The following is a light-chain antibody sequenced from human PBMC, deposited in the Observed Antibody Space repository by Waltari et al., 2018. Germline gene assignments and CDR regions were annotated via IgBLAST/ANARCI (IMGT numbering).Light chain of an antibody. V-gene: IGLV3-21*01. CDR3: QVGETGRDDVI. J-gene: IGLJ2*01. CDR1: HIGSKS. Sequence: SYVLTQPPSVSVAPGETARITCEGNHIGSKSVHWYQQKPGQAPMMVIYHVSDRPPGIPERFSGSNSGNMATLTISRVGAGDEAEYYCQVGETGRDDVIFGGGTKVTVL. CDR2: HVS.